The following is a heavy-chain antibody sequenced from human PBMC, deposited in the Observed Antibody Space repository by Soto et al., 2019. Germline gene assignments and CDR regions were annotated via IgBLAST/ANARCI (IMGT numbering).Heavy chain of an antibody. CDR1: PGTFSSYA. J-gene: IGHJ6*01. V-gene: IGHV1-69*13. Sequence: SVKVSCNASPGTFSSYAISWLRQAPGQGPEWMGGIIPIFGTANYAQKLQGRVTITADESTSTAYMELSSLSSADTAVSYCATLTYLHVMDVWRQGTTVTVSS. D-gene: IGHD2-21*01. CDR3: ATLTYLHVMDV. CDR2: IIPIFGTA.